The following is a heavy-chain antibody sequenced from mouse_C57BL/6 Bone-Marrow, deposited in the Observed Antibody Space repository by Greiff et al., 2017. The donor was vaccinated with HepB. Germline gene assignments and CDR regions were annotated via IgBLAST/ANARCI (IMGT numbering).Heavy chain of an antibody. J-gene: IGHJ2*01. CDR1: GYSITSGYY. V-gene: IGHV3-6*01. CDR2: ISYDGSN. Sequence: ESGPGLVKPSQSLSLTCSVTGYSITSGYYWNWIRQFPGNKLEWMGYISYDGSNNYNPSLKNRISITRDTSKNQFFLKLNSVTTEDTATYYCARWSRGYWGQGTTLTVSS. CDR3: ARWSRGY.